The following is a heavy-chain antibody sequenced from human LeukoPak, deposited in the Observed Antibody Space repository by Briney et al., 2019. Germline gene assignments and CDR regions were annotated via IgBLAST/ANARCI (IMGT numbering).Heavy chain of an antibody. CDR2: TYYRSKWYN. CDR3: AREKSSGWYGWFDP. D-gene: IGHD6-19*01. CDR1: GDSVSSNSAA. Sequence: QTLSLTCAISGDSVSSNSAAWNWLRQSPSRGLEWLGSTYYRSKWYNDYAVSVKSRITINPDTSKNQFSLQLNSVTPEDTAVYYCAREKSSGWYGWFDPWGQGTLVTVSS. V-gene: IGHV6-1*01. J-gene: IGHJ5*02.